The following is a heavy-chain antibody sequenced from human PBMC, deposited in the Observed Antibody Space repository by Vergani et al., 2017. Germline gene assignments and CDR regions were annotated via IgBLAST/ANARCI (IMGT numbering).Heavy chain of an antibody. J-gene: IGHJ6*02. CDR3: ARESALMVRGVLYNYGMDV. CDR2: INPNSGGT. D-gene: IGHD3-10*01. V-gene: IGHV1-2*02. CDR1: GYTFTGYY. Sequence: QVQLVQSGAEVKKPGASVKVSCKASGYTFTGYYMHWVRQAPGQGLEWMGWINPNSGGTNYAQKFQGRVTITRDTSISTAYMELSRLRSDDTAVYYCARESALMVRGVLYNYGMDVWGQGTTVTVYS.